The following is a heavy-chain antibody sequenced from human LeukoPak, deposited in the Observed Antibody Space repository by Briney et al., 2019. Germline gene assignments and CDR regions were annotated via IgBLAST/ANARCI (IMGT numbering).Heavy chain of an antibody. CDR1: GGTFSSYA. CDR2: IIPIFVTA. V-gene: IGHV1-69*15. CDR3: ARAPYCTNGVCYPGPFDY. J-gene: IGHJ4*02. D-gene: IGHD2-8*01. Sequence: ASVKVSCKASGGTFSSYAISWVRNAPGHGLEWFGRIIPIFVTANYAQKFLGRVTTTADESTSTGFMELSSLGCVVTCVYFCARAPYCTNGVCYPGPFDYWGQGTLGTVSS.